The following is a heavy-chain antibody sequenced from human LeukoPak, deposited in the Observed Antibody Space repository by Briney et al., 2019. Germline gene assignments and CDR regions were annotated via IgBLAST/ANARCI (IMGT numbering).Heavy chain of an antibody. CDR3: AKADSSGYYHGNAFDI. CDR2: ISGSGGST. Sequence: GGSLRLSCAASGFTFSSYAMSWVRQAPGKGLEWVSAISGSGGSTYYADSVKGRFTISRDNSKNTLYLQMNSLRAEDTAVYYCAKADSSGYYHGNAFDIWGQGTMVTVSS. V-gene: IGHV3-23*01. CDR1: GFTFSSYA. J-gene: IGHJ3*02. D-gene: IGHD3-22*01.